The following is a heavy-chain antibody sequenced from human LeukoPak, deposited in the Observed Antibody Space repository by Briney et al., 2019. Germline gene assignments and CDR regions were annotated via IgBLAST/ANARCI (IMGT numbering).Heavy chain of an antibody. D-gene: IGHD3-3*01. V-gene: IGHV1-24*01. CDR1: GYTLTELP. J-gene: IGHJ4*02. CDR2: FDREDGET. CDR3: ASPSFTVFGVVLSFDY. Sequence: ASVKVSCKVSGYTLTELPLHWVRQAPGKGLEWMGGFDREDGETVYAQKFQGRVRMTEDSSLNTAYMELSSLISEDTAIYYCASPSFTVFGVVLSFDYWGQGTLVSVSS.